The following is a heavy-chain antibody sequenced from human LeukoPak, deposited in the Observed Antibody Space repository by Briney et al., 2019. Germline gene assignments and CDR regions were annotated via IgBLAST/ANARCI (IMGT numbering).Heavy chain of an antibody. J-gene: IGHJ4*02. D-gene: IGHD6-6*01. CDR2: IYPGDSDT. CDR1: GYTFTNYW. Sequence: GESLKISCKGSGYTFTNYWIDWVRQMPGKGLEWMGIIYPGDSDTRYSPSFQGQVTFSADESISTAYLQWSSLKASDTAIYCCARRSSIAPRLFDYWGQGTLVTVSS. V-gene: IGHV5-51*01. CDR3: ARRSSIAPRLFDY.